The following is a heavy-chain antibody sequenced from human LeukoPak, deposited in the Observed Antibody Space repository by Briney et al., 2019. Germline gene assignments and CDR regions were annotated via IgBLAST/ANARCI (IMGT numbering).Heavy chain of an antibody. CDR1: GFTFSSYS. CDR2: ISSSSSYI. J-gene: IGHJ3*02. D-gene: IGHD3-3*01. Sequence: GGSLRLSCAASGFTFSSYSMNWVRQAPGKGLEWVSSISSSSSYIYYTASVKGRFTISRDNAKNSLYLQMNSLRAEDTAVYYCARAGRFLEWLLQDPDAFDIWGQGTMVTVSS. CDR3: ARAGRFLEWLLQDPDAFDI. V-gene: IGHV3-21*01.